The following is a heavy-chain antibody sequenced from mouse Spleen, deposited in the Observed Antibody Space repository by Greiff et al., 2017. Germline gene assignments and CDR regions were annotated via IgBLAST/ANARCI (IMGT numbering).Heavy chain of an antibody. Sequence: EVQLVESGGGLVKPGGSLKLSCAASGFTFSSYAMSWVRQTPEKRLEWVATISDGGSYTYFPHNVKGRFTISRDNAKNNLYLQMSHLKSEDTAMYYCAREVITTVVAPFAYWGQGTLVTVSA. J-gene: IGHJ3*01. V-gene: IGHV5-4*01. D-gene: IGHD1-1*01. CDR1: GFTFSSYA. CDR2: ISDGGSYT. CDR3: AREVITTVVAPFAY.